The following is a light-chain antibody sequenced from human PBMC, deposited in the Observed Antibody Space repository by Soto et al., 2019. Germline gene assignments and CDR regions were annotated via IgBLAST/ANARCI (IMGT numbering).Light chain of an antibody. V-gene: IGLV2-14*01. CDR1: SSDVGAYNY. CDR3: TSYTSISPYV. J-gene: IGLJ1*01. Sequence: QSALTQPASVSGSPGQSITISCTGTSSDVGAYNYVSWYQQHPGKAPKLMIYEVSNRPAGVSNRFSGSKSGNTASLTISGLQAEDEAHYYCTSYTSISPYVFGTGTKVTVL. CDR2: EVS.